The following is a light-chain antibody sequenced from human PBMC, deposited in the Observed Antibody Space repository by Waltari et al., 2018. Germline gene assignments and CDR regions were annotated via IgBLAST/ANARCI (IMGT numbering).Light chain of an antibody. Sequence: EIVLTQSPGTLSLSPGESATRSCRAIQSVGSNYLDCYQQRPGKAPRLLIYGASSRATGIPDRFRGSGSGTDFTLSISRLEPEDFAVYYCQHYVRTWAFGQGTKVEIK. CDR1: QSVGSNY. V-gene: IGKV3-20*01. J-gene: IGKJ1*01. CDR3: QHYVRTWA. CDR2: GAS.